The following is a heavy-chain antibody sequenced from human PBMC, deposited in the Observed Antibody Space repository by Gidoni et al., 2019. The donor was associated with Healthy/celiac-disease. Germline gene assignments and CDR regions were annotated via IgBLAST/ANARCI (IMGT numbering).Heavy chain of an antibody. Sequence: QVQLQQWGAGLFKPSETLSLTCAVYGGSFSGYYWSWIRQPPGKGLEWIGEINHSGSTNYNPSLKSRVTISVDTSKNQFSLKLSSVTAADTAVYYCASGKVGATAFDIWGQGTMVTVSS. D-gene: IGHD1-26*01. CDR3: ASGKVGATAFDI. J-gene: IGHJ3*02. CDR1: GGSFSGYY. V-gene: IGHV4-34*01. CDR2: INHSGST.